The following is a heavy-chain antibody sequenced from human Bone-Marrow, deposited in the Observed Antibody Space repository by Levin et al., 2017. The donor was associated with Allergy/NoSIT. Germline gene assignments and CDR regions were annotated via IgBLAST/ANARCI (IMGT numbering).Heavy chain of an antibody. D-gene: IGHD3-22*01. CDR2: IYPGDSDT. V-gene: IGHV5-51*01. Sequence: GGSLRLSCKGSGYSFTSYWIGWVRQMPGKGLEWMGIIYPGDSDTRYSPSFQGQVTISADKSISTAYLQWSSLKASDTAMYYCARFGEQFYDRRGYYWVYWGQGTLVTVSS. CDR3: ARFGEQFYDRRGYYWVY. J-gene: IGHJ4*02. CDR1: GYSFTSYW.